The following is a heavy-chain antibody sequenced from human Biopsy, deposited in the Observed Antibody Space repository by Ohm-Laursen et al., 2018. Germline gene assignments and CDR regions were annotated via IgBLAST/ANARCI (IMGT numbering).Heavy chain of an antibody. J-gene: IGHJ1*01. Sequence: SSVKVSCKAPGGTFSNYGVNWVRQAPGQGLEWLGGNIPILGTGNYAQKLQDRVTVAADTSTSTATMELRSLRSDDTAVYYCATKLTGYFHHWGQGTLVIVSS. V-gene: IGHV1-69*06. D-gene: IGHD3-9*01. CDR3: ATKLTGYFHH. CDR1: GGTFSNYG. CDR2: NIPILGTG.